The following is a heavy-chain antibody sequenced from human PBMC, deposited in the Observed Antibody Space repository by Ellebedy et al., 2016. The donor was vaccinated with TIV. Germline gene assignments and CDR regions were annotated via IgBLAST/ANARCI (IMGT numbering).Heavy chain of an antibody. V-gene: IGHV3-23*01. Sequence: GGSLRLSXAASGFTFDRSAMTWVRQAPGKGLEWVSTIGGSGADTYYADFVKGRFTISRDNSKNTLYLRMNSLRPEDTALYYCAKEGDDNSGFPRYFFDYWGQGTLATVSS. D-gene: IGHD3-22*01. J-gene: IGHJ4*02. CDR2: IGGSGADT. CDR1: GFTFDRSA. CDR3: AKEGDDNSGFPRYFFDY.